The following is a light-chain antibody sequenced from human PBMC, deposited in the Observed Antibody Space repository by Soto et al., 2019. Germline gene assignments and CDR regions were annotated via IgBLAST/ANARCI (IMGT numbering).Light chain of an antibody. Sequence: QSVLAQPPSASAPPGQRVTISCSGSSSNIGRNTVNWYQQVPGTPPKLLIYNNDQRPSGVPDRFSGSKSGTSASLAISGLQSADEADYYCAAWDASLNGWLFGGGTKLTVL. CDR3: AAWDASLNGWL. V-gene: IGLV1-44*01. J-gene: IGLJ3*02. CDR1: SSNIGRNT. CDR2: NND.